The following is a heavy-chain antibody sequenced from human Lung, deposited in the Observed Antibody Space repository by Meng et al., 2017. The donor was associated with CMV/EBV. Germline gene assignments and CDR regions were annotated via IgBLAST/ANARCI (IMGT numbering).Heavy chain of an antibody. CDR2: IRHDGTNK. V-gene: IGHV3-30*02. D-gene: IGHD3-10*01. CDR3: AKDLLLFGGANAYFDS. J-gene: IGHJ4*02. CDR1: GFTFDEYG. Sequence: GESLMISCAASGFTFDEYGMHWVRQTPGKGLEWVAFIRHDGTNKFYGDSVKGRFTISRDNSKNTVSLQMNSLRPEETAIYYCAKDLLLFGGANAYFDSWGQGXQVTVSS.